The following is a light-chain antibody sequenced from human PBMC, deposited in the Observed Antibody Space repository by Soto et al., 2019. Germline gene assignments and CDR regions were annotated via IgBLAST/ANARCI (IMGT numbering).Light chain of an antibody. Sequence: PGVRATLSCRASQSVSSNSLAWFQQKPGQAPRLLIFGASSRATGIPDRFSGSGSGTDFTLTISRLEPEDFAVYYCQHYGTSPWTFGQGTKVEIK. CDR3: QHYGTSPWT. CDR2: GAS. J-gene: IGKJ1*01. CDR1: QSVSSNS. V-gene: IGKV3-20*01.